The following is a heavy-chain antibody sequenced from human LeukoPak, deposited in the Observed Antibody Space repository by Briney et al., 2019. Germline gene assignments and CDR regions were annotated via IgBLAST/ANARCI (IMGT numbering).Heavy chain of an antibody. Sequence: GGSLRLSCAASGFTFSSHWMSWVRQAPGKGLEWVANIKQDGSEKYYVDSVKGRFTISRDNAKNSLYLQMNSLRTEDTALYYCAKDARDCSGGSCYSGSIDYWGQGTLVTISS. CDR3: AKDARDCSGGSCYSGSIDY. V-gene: IGHV3-7*03. D-gene: IGHD2-15*01. J-gene: IGHJ4*02. CDR1: GFTFSSHW. CDR2: IKQDGSEK.